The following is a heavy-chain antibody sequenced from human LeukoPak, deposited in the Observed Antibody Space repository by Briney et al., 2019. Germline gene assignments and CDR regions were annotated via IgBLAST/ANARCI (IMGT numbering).Heavy chain of an antibody. CDR3: AKDRSWHGLEY. J-gene: IGHJ4*02. CDR2: ITYDGSTK. V-gene: IGHV3-30*04. D-gene: IGHD3-16*02. Sequence: PGGSLRLSCAASGFTFAGYTVHWIRQAPGKGLEWATLITYDGSTKYYADSVKGRFTISRDNSKNRLYLQMDSLRGEDTAVYYCAKDRSWHGLEYWGQGALVTVSS. CDR1: GFTFAGYT.